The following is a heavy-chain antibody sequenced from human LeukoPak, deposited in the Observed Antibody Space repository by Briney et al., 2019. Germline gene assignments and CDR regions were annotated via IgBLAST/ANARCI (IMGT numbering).Heavy chain of an antibody. Sequence: GGSLRLSCAASGFTFNSYWMSWVRQAPGKGLEWVANIKQDGSGENYVDSVKGRFTISRDNAKNSLYLQMNSLRVEDTAMYYCXXXXXXLCSGSNCYTARDYWGQGTLVTVSS. V-gene: IGHV3-7*01. J-gene: IGHJ4*02. CDR2: IKQDGSGE. D-gene: IGHD2-2*02. CDR1: GFTFNSYW. CDR3: XXXXXXLCSGSNCYTARDY.